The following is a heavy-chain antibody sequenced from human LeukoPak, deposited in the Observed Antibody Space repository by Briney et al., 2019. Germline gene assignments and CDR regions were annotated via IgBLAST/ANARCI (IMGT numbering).Heavy chain of an antibody. CDR2: IYHSGST. CDR3: AEGVRQWLLMA. CDR1: GGSISSGGYS. J-gene: IGHJ4*02. D-gene: IGHD6-19*01. V-gene: IGHV4-30-2*01. Sequence: SQTLSLTCAVSGGSISSGGYSWSWIRQPPGKGLEWIGYIYHSGSTYYNPSLKSRVTISVDTSKNQFSLKLSSVTAADTAVHYCAEGVRQWLLMAWGQGTLVTVSS.